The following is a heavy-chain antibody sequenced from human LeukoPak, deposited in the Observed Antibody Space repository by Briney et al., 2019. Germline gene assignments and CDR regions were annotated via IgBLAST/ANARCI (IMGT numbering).Heavy chain of an antibody. CDR1: GGTFSSYA. D-gene: IGHD2-2*01. J-gene: IGHJ5*02. V-gene: IGHV1-69*05. CDR2: IIPIFGTA. CDR3: ASYCSSTSCYSGGNWFDP. Sequence: SVKVSCKASGGTFSSYAISWVRQAPGQGLEWMGGIIPIFGTANYAQKFQGRVTITTDESTSTAYMELSSLRSEDTAVYYCASYCSSTSCYSGGNWFDPWGQGTLVTVSS.